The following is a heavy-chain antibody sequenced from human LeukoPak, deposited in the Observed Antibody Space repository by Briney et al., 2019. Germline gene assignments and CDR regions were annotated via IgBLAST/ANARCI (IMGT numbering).Heavy chain of an antibody. Sequence: PSETLSLTCTVSGGSISSSSYYWGWIRQPPGKGLEWIGSIYYSGSTYYNPSLKSRVTISVDTSKNQFSLKLSSVTAADTAVYYCARGYEQQWPVLFSEVYYFDYWGQGTLVTVSS. J-gene: IGHJ4*02. D-gene: IGHD6-19*01. CDR3: ARGYEQQWPVLFSEVYYFDY. CDR2: IYYSGST. V-gene: IGHV4-39*01. CDR1: GGSISSSSYY.